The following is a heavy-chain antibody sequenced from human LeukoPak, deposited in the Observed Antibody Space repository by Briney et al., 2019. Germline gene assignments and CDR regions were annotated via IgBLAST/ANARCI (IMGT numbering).Heavy chain of an antibody. V-gene: IGHV3-33*06. Sequence: GGSLRLSCAASGFTFSSYGMHWVRQAPGKGLEWVAVIWYDGSNKYYADSVKGRFTISRDNPKNTLYLQMNSLRAEDTAVYFCAKRGVVIRVILVGYHKEAYYFDSWGQGALVTVSS. D-gene: IGHD3-22*01. CDR3: AKRGVVIRVILVGYHKEAYYFDS. CDR1: GFTFSSYG. J-gene: IGHJ4*02. CDR2: IWYDGSNK.